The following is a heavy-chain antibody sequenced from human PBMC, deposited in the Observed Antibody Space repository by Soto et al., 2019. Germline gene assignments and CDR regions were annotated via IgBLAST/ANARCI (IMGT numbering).Heavy chain of an antibody. CDR1: GDSFSSSNW. D-gene: IGHD2-15*01. Sequence: QVQLQESGPRLVKPSGTLSLTCGVSGDSFSSSNWWTWVRQSPGKGLEWIGDILHTGSTDYSPSLRSRVTLSIDASKKEFYLKLTSVTATDTAIYYCASSPRRVDGKWYLDYWGQGALVTVSS. V-gene: IGHV4-4*02. CDR2: ILHTGST. CDR3: ASSPRRVDGKWYLDY. J-gene: IGHJ4*02.